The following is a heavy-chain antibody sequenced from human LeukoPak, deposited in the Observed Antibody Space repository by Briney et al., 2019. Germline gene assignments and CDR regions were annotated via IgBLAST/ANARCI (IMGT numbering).Heavy chain of an antibody. D-gene: IGHD3-22*01. J-gene: IGHJ4*02. Sequence: PSETLSLTCTVSGGSISSYYWSWIRQPPGKGLEWVGEINHSGSTNYNPSLKSRVTISVDTSKNQFSLKLSSVTAADTAVYYCARGRRYYDSSGYYPWWGQGTLVTVSS. CDR3: ARGRRYYDSSGYYPW. CDR2: INHSGST. V-gene: IGHV4-34*01. CDR1: GGSISSYY.